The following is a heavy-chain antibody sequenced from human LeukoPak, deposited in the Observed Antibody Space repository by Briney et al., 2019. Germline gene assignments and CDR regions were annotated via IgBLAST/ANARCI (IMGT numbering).Heavy chain of an antibody. J-gene: IGHJ5*02. V-gene: IGHV1-8*01. CDR2: MNPNSGNT. D-gene: IGHD3-3*01. CDR3: ASAIFPYGWFDP. Sequence: RASVKVSCKASGYTFASYDINWVRQATGQGLEWMGWMNPNSGNTGYAQKFQGRVTMTRNTSISTAYMELSSLRSEDTAVYYCASAIFPYGWFDPWGRGTLVTVSS. CDR1: GYTFASYD.